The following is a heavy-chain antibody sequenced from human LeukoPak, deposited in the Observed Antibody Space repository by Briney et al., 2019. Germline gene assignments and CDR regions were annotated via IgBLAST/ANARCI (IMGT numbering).Heavy chain of an antibody. Sequence: GGSLRLSCAASGFTFSTYSMNWVRQAPGKGLEWVSYISGSSNTIYYADSVKGRLTISRDNAKNSLYLQMNSLRDEDTAVYYCARAVTTVTRGGLVFDYWGQGTLVTVSS. D-gene: IGHD4-17*01. CDR1: GFTFSTYS. V-gene: IGHV3-48*02. J-gene: IGHJ4*02. CDR3: ARAVTTVTRGGLVFDY. CDR2: ISGSSNTI.